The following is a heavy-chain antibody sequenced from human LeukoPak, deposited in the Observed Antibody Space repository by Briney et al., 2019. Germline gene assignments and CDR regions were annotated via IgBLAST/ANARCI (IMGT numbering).Heavy chain of an antibody. Sequence: SETLSLTCAVYNGFDSYYMTIVRQPPGKGLEWIGRIYYSGSTYYNPSLKSRVTISVDTSKNQFSLKLSSVTAADTAVYYCARGYCSGGSCYSSYYYSYMDVWGKGTTVTVSS. CDR3: ARGYCSGGSCYSSYYYSYMDV. D-gene: IGHD2-15*01. J-gene: IGHJ6*03. CDR2: IYYSGST. V-gene: IGHV4-39*07. CDR1: NGFDSYY.